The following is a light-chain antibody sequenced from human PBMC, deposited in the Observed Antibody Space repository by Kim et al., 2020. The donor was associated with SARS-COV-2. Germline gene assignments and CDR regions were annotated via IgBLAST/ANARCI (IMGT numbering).Light chain of an antibody. J-gene: IGKJ5*01. CDR2: GAS. V-gene: IGKV3-15*01. CDR3: QQFYNWPPIT. Sequence: EIVMTQSPATLSVSPGERATLSCRASQSVSSNLAWYQQKPGQAPRLLLYGASTRATGVPARFSGSGSGTEFTLTISSLQSEDSAVYYCQQFYNWPPITFGQGTQLEIK. CDR1: QSVSSN.